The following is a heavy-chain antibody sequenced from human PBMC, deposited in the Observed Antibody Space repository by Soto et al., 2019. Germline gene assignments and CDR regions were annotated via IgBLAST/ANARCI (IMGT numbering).Heavy chain of an antibody. V-gene: IGHV1-69*01. CDR2: IITFFGAA. CDR1: GGRFSTYA. CDR3: ARGGKERFRGSGMDV. J-gene: IGHJ6*02. Sequence: QVQLVQSGAEVTKPGSSVRVSCKASGGRFSTYAFNWMRQAPGQGLEWLGGIITFFGAAMYAQKFQGRVTITADELTTTAYMELSGLRSEDTAVYYCARGGKERFRGSGMDVWGQGTTVTVSS. D-gene: IGHD1-1*01.